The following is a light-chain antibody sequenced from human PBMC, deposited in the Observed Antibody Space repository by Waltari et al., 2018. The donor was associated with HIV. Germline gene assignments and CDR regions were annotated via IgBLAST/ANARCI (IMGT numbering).Light chain of an antibody. CDR2: EDN. V-gene: IGLV6-57*01. Sequence: NFMLTQPHSVSESPGKTVTISCTRTSGSIASNYVQWYQQRPGSSPTTVIYEDNQRPSGVPDRFSGSIDSSSNSASLTISGLKTEDEADYYWQSYDSSNQGVFGGGTKLTVL. CDR3: QSYDSSNQGV. CDR1: SGSIASNY. J-gene: IGLJ3*02.